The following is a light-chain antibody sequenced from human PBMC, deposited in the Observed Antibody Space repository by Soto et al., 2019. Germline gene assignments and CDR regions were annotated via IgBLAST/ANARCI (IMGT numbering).Light chain of an antibody. J-gene: IGLJ1*01. V-gene: IGLV2-14*01. CDR2: DVS. CDR1: SSDVGGYNY. CDR3: CSYTTSNTRQIV. Sequence: QSVLTQPASVSGSPGQSITISCTGTSSDVGGYNYVSWYQQQPGKAPKFMIYDVSNRPSGVSNRHSGSKSGNTASLTISGLQAEDEADYYCCSYTTSNTRQIVFGTGTKVTVL.